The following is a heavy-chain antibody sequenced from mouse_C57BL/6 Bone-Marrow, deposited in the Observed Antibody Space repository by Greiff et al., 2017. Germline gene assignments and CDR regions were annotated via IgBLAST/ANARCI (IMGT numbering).Heavy chain of an antibody. CDR3: ARSSTFFYYFDY. CDR2: FHPYNDDT. D-gene: IGHD5-1*01. Sequence: VKLMESGAELVKPGASVKMSCKASGYTFTTYPIEWMKQNHGKSLEWIGNFHPYNDDTKYNEKFKGKATLTVEKSSNTVYLELSRLTSDDSAVYYCARSSTFFYYFDYWCQGTTLTVSS. J-gene: IGHJ2*01. V-gene: IGHV1-47*01. CDR1: GYTFTTYP.